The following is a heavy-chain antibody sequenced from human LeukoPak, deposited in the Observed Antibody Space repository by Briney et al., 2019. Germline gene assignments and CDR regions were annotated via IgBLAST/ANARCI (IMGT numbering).Heavy chain of an antibody. J-gene: IGHJ4*02. Sequence: SVKVSCKASGGTFSSYAISWVRQAPGQGLEWMGGIIPIFGTANYAQKFQGRVTINADESTSTAYMELSSLRSEDTAVYYCASRSYCSSTSCSQIDYWGQGTLVTASS. CDR2: IIPIFGTA. D-gene: IGHD2-2*01. CDR3: ASRSYCSSTSCSQIDY. CDR1: GGTFSSYA. V-gene: IGHV1-69*13.